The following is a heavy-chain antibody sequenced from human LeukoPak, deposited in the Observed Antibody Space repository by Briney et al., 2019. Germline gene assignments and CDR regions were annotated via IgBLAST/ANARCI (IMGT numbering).Heavy chain of an antibody. CDR3: ARDGLRGNYFDY. J-gene: IGHJ4*02. CDR2: TYYRSKWFH. Sequence: QTLSLTCAISGDSVSSNSAAWTWTRQSPSRGLEWLGRTYYRSKWFHDYALSVKSRITINPDTSKNQFSLQLNSVTPEDTAVYYCARDGLRGNYFDYWGQGTLVTVSS. CDR1: GDSVSSNSAA. D-gene: IGHD3-10*01. V-gene: IGHV6-1*01.